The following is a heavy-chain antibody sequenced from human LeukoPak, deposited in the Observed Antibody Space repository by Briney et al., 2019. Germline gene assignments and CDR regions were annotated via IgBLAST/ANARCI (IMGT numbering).Heavy chain of an antibody. V-gene: IGHV1-18*01. CDR2: SSPYNGKT. CDR1: GYPFISFG. J-gene: IGHJ4*02. CDR3: ARDPDKFNGRYSYFDY. D-gene: IGHD5-18*01. Sequence: ASVTVSCTTSGYPFISFGIAWLRQAPGQGLEWLGWSSPYNGKTEYSQKLQDRVTMTTDPSTSTAYMEMRSLRSDDTAVYYCARDPDKFNGRYSYFDYWGQGTLVTVSS.